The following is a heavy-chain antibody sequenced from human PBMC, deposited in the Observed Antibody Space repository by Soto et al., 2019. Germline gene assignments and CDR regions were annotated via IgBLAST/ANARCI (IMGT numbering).Heavy chain of an antibody. D-gene: IGHD3-9*01. CDR2: ISGSGCST. CDR1: GFTFSSYA. J-gene: IGHJ4*02. CDR3: AKGKALRYFDWLTLN. V-gene: IGHV3-23*01. Sequence: EVQLLESGGGLVQPGGSLRLSCAAAGFTFSSYAMSWVRQAPGKGLEWVSAISGSGCSTYYADSVKGRFTISRDNSKNTLYLQMNSLRAEDTAVYYCAKGKALRYFDWLTLNWGQGTLVTVSS.